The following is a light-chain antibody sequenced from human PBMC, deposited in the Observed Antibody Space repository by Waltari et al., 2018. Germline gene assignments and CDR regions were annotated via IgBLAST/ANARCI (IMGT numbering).Light chain of an antibody. J-gene: IGLJ3*02. CDR3: CSYAGSYTWV. CDR1: TNDLGSYNY. Sequence: SALTQPRSVSGSPGQSVPISCTGTTNDLGSYNYVSWYKQHPGKAPKLIILDVTKRPSGVPDRLSGSKSGNTASLTISGLRAEDEAEYYCCSYAGSYTWVFGGGTKLTVV. V-gene: IGLV2-11*01. CDR2: DVT.